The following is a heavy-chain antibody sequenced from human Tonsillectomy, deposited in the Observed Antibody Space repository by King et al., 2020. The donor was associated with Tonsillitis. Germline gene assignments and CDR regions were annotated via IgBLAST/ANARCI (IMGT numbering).Heavy chain of an antibody. CDR2: ISSSGSTK. D-gene: IGHD4-23*01. CDR3: ARDHMVVTPGRFGSGYYMDV. Sequence: VQLVESGGDLVQPGGSLRLSCAASGFTFSSYEMNWVRQAPGKGLEWVSYISSSGSTKYYADSVKGRFTISRANAKNSLYLQVNSLRAEDTAVYYCARDHMVVTPGRFGSGYYMDVWGKGTTVTVSS. J-gene: IGHJ6*03. V-gene: IGHV3-48*03. CDR1: GFTFSSYE.